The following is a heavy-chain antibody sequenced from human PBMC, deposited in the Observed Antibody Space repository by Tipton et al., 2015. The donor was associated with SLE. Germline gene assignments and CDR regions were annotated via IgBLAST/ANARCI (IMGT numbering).Heavy chain of an antibody. CDR3: ARDYYDSSGQGWYFDY. Sequence: SLRLSCAASGFTFSDYYMSWIRQAPGKGLEWVSYISSSGSTIYYADSVKGRFTISRDNAKNSLYLQMNSLRAEDTAVYYCARDYYDSSGQGWYFDYWGQGTLVTVSS. CDR1: GFTFSDYY. J-gene: IGHJ4*02. D-gene: IGHD3-22*01. CDR2: ISSSGSTI. V-gene: IGHV3-11*04.